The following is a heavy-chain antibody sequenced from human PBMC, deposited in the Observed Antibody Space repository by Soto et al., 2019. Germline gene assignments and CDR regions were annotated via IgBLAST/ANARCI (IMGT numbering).Heavy chain of an antibody. D-gene: IGHD4-17*01. J-gene: IGHJ4*02. CDR2: ILQNGDT. V-gene: IGHV4-31*03. CDR3: ARGDSTVSSGFDY. Sequence: SETLSLTCTVSGGPFSAGGYYWSWIRQAPGKGLEWIGYILQNGDTSYNPPLKSRVTISTDTSKRQFSLKLTSVTAADTAVYYCARGDSTVSSGFDYWGQGMLVPVST. CDR1: GGPFSAGGYY.